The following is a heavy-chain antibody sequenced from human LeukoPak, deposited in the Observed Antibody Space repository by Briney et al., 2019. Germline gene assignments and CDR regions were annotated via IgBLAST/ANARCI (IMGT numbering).Heavy chain of an antibody. CDR1: GGSFSSYV. D-gene: IGHD3-10*01. CDR3: AREYYYGSGSIMGSFDY. V-gene: IGHV1-69*04. CDR2: IIPVLGVS. J-gene: IGHJ4*02. Sequence: SVKVSCKASGGSFSSYVITWVRQAPGQGLEWMGRIIPVLGVSNYAQKFQGRVTITADESTSTAYMELSSLRSEDTAVYYCAREYYYGSGSIMGSFDYWGQGTLVTVSS.